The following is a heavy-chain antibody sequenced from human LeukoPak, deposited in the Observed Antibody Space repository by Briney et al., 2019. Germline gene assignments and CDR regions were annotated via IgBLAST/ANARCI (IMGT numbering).Heavy chain of an antibody. J-gene: IGHJ5*02. D-gene: IGHD6-13*01. V-gene: IGHV3-74*01. CDR1: GFTFSSYW. Sequence: PGGSLRLSCAASGFTFSSYWMHWVRQAPGKGLVWVSHINSDGSSTTYADSVKGRFTISRDNAKNTLYLQMNSLRAEDTAVYYCARARGYSSSWYAPYNWFDPWGQGTLVTVSS. CDR3: ARARGYSSSWYAPYNWFDP. CDR2: INSDGSST.